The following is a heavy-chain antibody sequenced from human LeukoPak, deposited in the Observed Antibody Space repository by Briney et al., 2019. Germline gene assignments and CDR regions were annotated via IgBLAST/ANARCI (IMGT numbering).Heavy chain of an antibody. Sequence: PSETLSLTCSVSGDSVSRSDSYWDWIRQPPGKGLEWIGTIYYSGRTYYSPSLKRPVTMSVDPSNNQFSLNLRSVTAADTALYYCARRRYYDGSGYLEWGQGTLLSVSS. CDR3: ARRRYYDGSGYLE. V-gene: IGHV4-39*01. CDR2: IYYSGRT. D-gene: IGHD3-22*01. J-gene: IGHJ1*01. CDR1: GDSVSRSDSY.